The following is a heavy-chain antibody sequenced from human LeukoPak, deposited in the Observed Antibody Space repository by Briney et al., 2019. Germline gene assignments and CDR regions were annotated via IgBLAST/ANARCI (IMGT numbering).Heavy chain of an antibody. J-gene: IGHJ3*02. D-gene: IGHD6-13*01. CDR2: VSYDGTDT. CDR3: VRSGGGGIAAAERAFDI. Sequence: GGSLRLSCAASGFTFTNYAMNWVRQAPGKGLEWVATVSYDGTDTSYADSVKGRFAIFRDNSKNTLYLQMNSLRTEDTAVYYCVRSGGGGIAAAERAFDIWGQGTMVTVSS. V-gene: IGHV3-30*09. CDR1: GFTFTNYA.